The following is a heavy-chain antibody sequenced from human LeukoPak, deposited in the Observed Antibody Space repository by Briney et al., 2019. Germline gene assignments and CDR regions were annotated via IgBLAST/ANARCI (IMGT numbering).Heavy chain of an antibody. CDR2: ITGSGGST. Sequence: GGSLRLSCAASGFKFSSYSMKWVRQAPGKGLEWVSAITGSGGSTYYADSVKGRFTISRDNSKNTLFLQMSSLRAEDTAVYYCASRRGAITMIRGASRFDPWGQGTLVTVSS. CDR3: ASRRGAITMIRGASRFDP. J-gene: IGHJ5*02. D-gene: IGHD3-10*01. CDR1: GFKFSSYS. V-gene: IGHV3-23*01.